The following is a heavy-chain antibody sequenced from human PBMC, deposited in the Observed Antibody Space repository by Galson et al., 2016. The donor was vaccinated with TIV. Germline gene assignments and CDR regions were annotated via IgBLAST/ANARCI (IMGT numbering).Heavy chain of an antibody. D-gene: IGHD2-8*01. J-gene: IGHJ4*02. V-gene: IGHV1-18*01. CDR2: ISAYNGNT. Sequence: SVKVSCKASGYTFINYGVGWVRQAPGQGLEWMGWISAYNGNTRYAQKLQARVTMTTDTSTNTAYMELRSLRSDDTAVYYRARVPSGFQECIHYFDYWGQGTLVTVSS. CDR3: ARVPSGFQECIHYFDY. CDR1: GYTFINYG.